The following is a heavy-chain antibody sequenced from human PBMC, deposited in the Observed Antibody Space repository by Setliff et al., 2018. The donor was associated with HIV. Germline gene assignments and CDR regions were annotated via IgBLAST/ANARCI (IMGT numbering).Heavy chain of an antibody. Sequence: SETLSLTCAVYGGSLSGYYWSWLRQPPGKGLEWLGEINHSRTTNYNASLNRRVTISVDTSKNQFSLKRGSVTAADTAMYYCARGLGEMGTKIGNYFDYWGQGTLVTVSS. CDR1: GGSLSGYY. D-gene: IGHD1-1*01. CDR3: ARGLGEMGTKIGNYFDY. V-gene: IGHV4-34*01. CDR2: INHSRTT. J-gene: IGHJ4*02.